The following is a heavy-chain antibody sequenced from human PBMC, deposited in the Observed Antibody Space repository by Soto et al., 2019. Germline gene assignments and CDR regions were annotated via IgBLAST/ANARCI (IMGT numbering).Heavy chain of an antibody. CDR2: MNRDGSEK. D-gene: IGHD6-13*01. CDR1: GFTFSSYW. J-gene: IGHJ4*02. Sequence: EVQLVGSGGGLVQPGGSLRLSCAASGFTFSSYWMTWARQAPGKGLEWVASMNRDGSEKRYVDSVEGRFTISRDNAKNSLFLQMNSLSPDDTAVYYCGRDAGRRFDYWGQGSLVTVSS. V-gene: IGHV3-7*01. CDR3: GRDAGRRFDY.